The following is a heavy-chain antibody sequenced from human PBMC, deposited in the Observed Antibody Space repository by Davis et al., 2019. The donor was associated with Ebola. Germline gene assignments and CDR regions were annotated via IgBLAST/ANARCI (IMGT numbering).Heavy chain of an antibody. CDR1: GYTFSDYK. V-gene: IGHV1-8*02. Sequence: ASVKVSCKASGYTFSDYKIHWVRQAPGQRLEWMGWMNPNSGNTGYAQKFQGRVTMTTDTSTGTAYMELRSLRSDDTAVYFCARTSIVGTTTTTSDIWGQGTMVTVSS. CDR3: ARTSIVGTTTTTSDI. D-gene: IGHD1-26*01. CDR2: MNPNSGNT. J-gene: IGHJ3*02.